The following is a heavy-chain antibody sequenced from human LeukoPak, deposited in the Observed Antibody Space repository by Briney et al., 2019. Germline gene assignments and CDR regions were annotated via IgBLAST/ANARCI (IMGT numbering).Heavy chain of an antibody. J-gene: IGHJ4*02. CDR2: IRSKAYGGTT. D-gene: IGHD3-10*01. Sequence: GGSLRLSCTASGFTFGDYAMSWVRQAPGRGLEWVGFIRSKAYGGTTEYAASVKGRFTISRDDSKSIAYLQMNSLKTEDTAVYYCTRDRSWFGELLPYYFDYWGQGALVTVSS. CDR3: TRDRSWFGELLPYYFDY. V-gene: IGHV3-49*04. CDR1: GFTFGDYA.